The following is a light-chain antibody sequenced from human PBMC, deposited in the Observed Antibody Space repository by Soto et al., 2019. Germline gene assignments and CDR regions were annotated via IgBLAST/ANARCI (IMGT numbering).Light chain of an antibody. J-gene: IGKJ1*01. CDR2: WAS. V-gene: IGKV4-1*01. Sequence: DIVMTQSPDSLSVSLGERATINCKSSQTVLYSSNNKNHLAWYQQRPGQPPKLLFSWASTRESGVPDRFSASGSGTDFTLSIGSLEAEDVAVYYCQQYYSTPRTFGQGTKVEIK. CDR1: QTVLYSSNNKNH. CDR3: QQYYSTPRT.